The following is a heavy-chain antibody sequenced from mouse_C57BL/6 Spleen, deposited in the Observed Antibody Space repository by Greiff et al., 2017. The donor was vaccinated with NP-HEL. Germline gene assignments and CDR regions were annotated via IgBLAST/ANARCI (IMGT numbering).Heavy chain of an antibody. CDR3: AREIYDGYYGY. CDR1: GYTFTDYY. J-gene: IGHJ2*01. CDR2: IYPGSGNT. V-gene: IGHV1-76*01. D-gene: IGHD2-3*01. Sequence: QVQLQQSGAELVRPGASVKLSCKASGYTFTDYYINWVKQRPGQGLEWIARIYPGSGNTYYNEKFKGKATLTAEKSSSTAYMQLSSLTSEDSAVYFCAREIYDGYYGYWGQGTTLTVSS.